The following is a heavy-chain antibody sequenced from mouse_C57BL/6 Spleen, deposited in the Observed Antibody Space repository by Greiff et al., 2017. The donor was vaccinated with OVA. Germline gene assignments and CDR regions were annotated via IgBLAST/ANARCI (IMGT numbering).Heavy chain of an antibody. J-gene: IGHJ1*03. CDR1: GYTFTSYW. V-gene: IGHV1-55*01. CDR3: ARLEGRYFDV. D-gene: IGHD3-1*01. CDR2: IYPGSGST. Sequence: QVQLQQPGAGLVKPGASVKMSCKASGYTFTSYWITWVKQRPGQGLEWIGDIYPGSGSTNYTEKFKSKATLTVDTSSSTAYMQLSSLTSEDSAVYYCARLEGRYFDVWGTGTTVTVSS.